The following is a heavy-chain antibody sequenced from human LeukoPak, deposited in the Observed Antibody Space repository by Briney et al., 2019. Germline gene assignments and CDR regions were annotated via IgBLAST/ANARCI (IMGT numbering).Heavy chain of an antibody. J-gene: IGHJ4*02. D-gene: IGHD6-19*01. V-gene: IGHV3-21*01. Sequence: PRGSLRLSCAASGFTFSSYSMNWVRQAPGKGLEWVSSISSSSSYIYYADSVKGRFTISRDNAKNSLYLQMNSLRAEDTAVYYCASLAVAAKTFGYWGQGTLVTVSS. CDR2: ISSSSSYI. CDR1: GFTFSSYS. CDR3: ASLAVAAKTFGY.